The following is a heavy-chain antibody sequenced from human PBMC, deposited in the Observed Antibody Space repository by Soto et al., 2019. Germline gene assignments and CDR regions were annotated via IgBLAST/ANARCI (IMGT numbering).Heavy chain of an antibody. CDR3: AKDSAWRYYFDY. J-gene: IGHJ4*02. CDR2: ISGSGGST. Sequence: SGGSLRLSCAASGFTFRSYAMSWVRQAPGKGLEWVSAISGSGGSTYYADSGKGRFTISRDNSKNTLYLQMNSLRAEDTAVYYCAKDSAWRYYFDYWGQGTLVTVSS. CDR1: GFTFRSYA. V-gene: IGHV3-23*01.